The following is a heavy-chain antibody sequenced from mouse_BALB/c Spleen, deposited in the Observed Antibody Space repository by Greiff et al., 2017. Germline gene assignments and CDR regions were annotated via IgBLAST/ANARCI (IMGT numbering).Heavy chain of an antibody. CDR3: ARGDYGGFAY. CDR1: GYTFTDYN. D-gene: IGHD2-4*01. Sequence: VQLQQSGPELVKPGASVKISCKASGYTFTDYNMHWVKQSHGKSLEWIGYIYPYNGGTGYNQKFKSKATLTVDNSSSTAYMELRSLTSEDSAVYYCARGDYGGFAYWGQGTLVTVSA. CDR2: IYPYNGGT. J-gene: IGHJ3*01. V-gene: IGHV1S29*02.